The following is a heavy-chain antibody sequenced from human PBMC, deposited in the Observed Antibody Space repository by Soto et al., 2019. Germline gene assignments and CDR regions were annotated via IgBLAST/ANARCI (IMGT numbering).Heavy chain of an antibody. CDR1: GGSFMSYS. J-gene: IGHJ6*03. D-gene: IGHD2-15*01. Sequence: QVQLEQSAAELKKPASSVKVSCEASGGSFMSYSFTWVRQAPGQGLEWMGRIIPIQNKANYALKFQDRVTITADRSTRTVYMELRSLRPEDTAVYYCANSLLFVDHAYMDVCGKGTTVTVSS. V-gene: IGHV1-69*02. CDR3: ANSLLFVDHAYMDV. CDR2: IIPIQNKA.